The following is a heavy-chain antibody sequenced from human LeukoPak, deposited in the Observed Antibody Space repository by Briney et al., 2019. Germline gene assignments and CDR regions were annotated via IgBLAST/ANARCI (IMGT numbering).Heavy chain of an antibody. CDR1: EFTFSIYS. CDR3: ARRTYCGGECYSVGAFDI. J-gene: IGHJ3*02. CDR2: ISSSSGYI. Sequence: PGGSLRLSCAASEFTFSIYSMNWVRQAPGKGLEWVSSISSSSGYIYYADSVKGRFTISRDNAKNSLYLQMNSLRAEDTAVYYCARRTYCGGECYSVGAFDIWGQGTMVTVSS. V-gene: IGHV3-21*01. D-gene: IGHD2-21*01.